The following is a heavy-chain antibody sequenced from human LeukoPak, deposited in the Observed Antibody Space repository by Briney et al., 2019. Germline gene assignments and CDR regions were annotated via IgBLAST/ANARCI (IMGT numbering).Heavy chain of an antibody. CDR3: TRRRAGRLYNWFDP. Sequence: SETLSFTCTVSGGAISSSNDCWDWIRQPPWRGLEWIASFYYGGSTYYNPSLKSRVTISADTSKNQVSLKLRTVTAADTALYYCTRRRAGRLYNWFDPWGQGTLVTVSS. CDR2: FYYGGST. CDR1: GGAISSSNDC. D-gene: IGHD1-1*01. V-gene: IGHV4-39*01. J-gene: IGHJ5*02.